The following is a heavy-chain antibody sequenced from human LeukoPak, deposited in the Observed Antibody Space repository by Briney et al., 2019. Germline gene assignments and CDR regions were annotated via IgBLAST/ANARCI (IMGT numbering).Heavy chain of an antibody. Sequence: GASVKVSCKASGYTFTGYYMHWVRQAPGQGLEWMGWINPNSGGTNYAQKFQGRVTTTRDTSISTAYMELSRLRSDDTAVYYCARGGLVVAAIVGSYNYWGQGTLVTVSS. CDR2: INPNSGGT. CDR1: GYTFTGYY. V-gene: IGHV1-2*02. CDR3: ARGGLVVAAIVGSYNY. J-gene: IGHJ4*02. D-gene: IGHD2-15*01.